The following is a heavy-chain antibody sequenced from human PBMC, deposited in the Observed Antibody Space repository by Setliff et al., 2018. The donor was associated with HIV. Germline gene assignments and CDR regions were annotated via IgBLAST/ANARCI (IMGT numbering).Heavy chain of an antibody. V-gene: IGHV3-21*01. J-gene: IGHJ4*02. CDR1: GFTFSTYN. D-gene: IGHD3-10*01. CDR2: ISASSSYI. CDR3: ARGNTMVTDFDY. Sequence: PGGSLRLSCAASGFTFSTYNMNWVRQAPGKGLEWVSSISASSSYIYYADSVKGRFTISRDNARNSLYLQMNSLRAEDTAVYYCARGNTMVTDFDYWGQGTLVTVSS.